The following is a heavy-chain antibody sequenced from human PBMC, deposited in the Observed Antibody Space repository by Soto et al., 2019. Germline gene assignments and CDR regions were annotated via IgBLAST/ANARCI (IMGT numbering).Heavy chain of an antibody. J-gene: IGHJ4*02. Sequence: EVQLLESGGGLVQPGGSLRLSCAASGFTFSSYAMSWVRQAPGKGLEWVSAISGSGGSTYYADSVKGRFTISRDNSKNTLYLQMNSVRAEDTDVYYCAKDTMVRGVIEYFDYWGQGTLVTVSS. CDR2: ISGSGGST. CDR1: GFTFSSYA. D-gene: IGHD3-10*01. V-gene: IGHV3-23*01. CDR3: AKDTMVRGVIEYFDY.